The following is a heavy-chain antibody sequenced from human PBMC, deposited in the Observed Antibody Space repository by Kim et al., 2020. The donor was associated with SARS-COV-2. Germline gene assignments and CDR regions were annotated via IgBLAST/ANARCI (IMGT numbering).Heavy chain of an antibody. CDR3: AREGGSSSPFLH. Sequence: KYNPSRKSRVTMSVDTSKNQFSLKLSSVTAADTAVYFCAREGGSSSPFLHWGQGILVTVSS. D-gene: IGHD6-13*01. V-gene: IGHV4-4*07. J-gene: IGHJ4*02.